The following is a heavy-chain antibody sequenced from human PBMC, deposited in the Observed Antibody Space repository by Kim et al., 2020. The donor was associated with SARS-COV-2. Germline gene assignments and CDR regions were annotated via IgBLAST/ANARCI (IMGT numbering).Heavy chain of an antibody. CDR3: AKAYDILTGRHYYGMDV. D-gene: IGHD3-9*01. J-gene: IGHJ6*02. CDR2: ISYDGSNK. CDR1: GFTFSSYG. V-gene: IGHV3-30*18. Sequence: GGSLRLSCAASGFTFSSYGMHWVRQAPGKGLEWVAVISYDGSNKYYADSVKGRFTISRDNSKNTLYLQMNSLRAEDTAVYYCAKAYDILTGRHYYGMDVWGQGTTVTVSS.